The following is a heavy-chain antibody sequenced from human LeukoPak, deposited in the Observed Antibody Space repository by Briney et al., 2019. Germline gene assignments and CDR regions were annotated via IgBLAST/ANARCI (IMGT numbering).Heavy chain of an antibody. CDR2: IYYSGST. CDR1: GGSISSSSYY. V-gene: IGHV4-61*01. Sequence: PSETLSLTCTVSGGSISSSSYYWSWIRQPPGKGLEWIGYIYYSGSTNYNPSLKSRVTISVDTSKNQFSLKLSSVTAADTAVYYCAREKESGLTGYYYYMDVWGKGTTVTISS. D-gene: IGHD3-9*01. J-gene: IGHJ6*03. CDR3: AREKESGLTGYYYYMDV.